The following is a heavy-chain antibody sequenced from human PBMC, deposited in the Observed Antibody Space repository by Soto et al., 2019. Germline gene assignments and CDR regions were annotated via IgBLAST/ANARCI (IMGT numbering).Heavy chain of an antibody. D-gene: IGHD5-12*01. CDR2: IYQSGST. CDR1: GDSISSGGYS. Sequence: PSETLSLTCAVSGDSISSGGYSWTWIRQPPGKGLEWIGHIYQSGSTLYNPSLESRVAISVDKSKNLFSLDLSSVTAADTAVYWCARDPVDGYAFFDSWGQGALVTVSS. J-gene: IGHJ5*02. V-gene: IGHV4-30-2*01. CDR3: ARDPVDGYAFFDS.